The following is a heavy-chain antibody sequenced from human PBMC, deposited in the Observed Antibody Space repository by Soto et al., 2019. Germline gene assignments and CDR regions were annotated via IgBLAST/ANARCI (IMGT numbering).Heavy chain of an antibody. J-gene: IGHJ4*02. D-gene: IGHD4-17*01. V-gene: IGHV1-69*12. Sequence: QVQLVQSGAEVKKPGSSVKVSCKASGDTFSSYAISWVRQAPGQGLEWMGGIIPIFGTANYAQKFQGRVTITADDSTGTGYMELSSLRSEDTAVYYCARQRYPTTDLDYWGQGTLVTVSS. CDR2: IIPIFGTA. CDR1: GDTFSSYA. CDR3: ARQRYPTTDLDY.